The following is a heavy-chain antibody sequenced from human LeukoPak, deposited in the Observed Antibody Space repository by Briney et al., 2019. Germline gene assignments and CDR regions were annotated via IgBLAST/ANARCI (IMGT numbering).Heavy chain of an antibody. CDR1: GGSISSYY. CDR2: IYYSGST. D-gene: IGHD1-26*01. Sequence: SETLSLTCTVSGGSISSYYWSWIRQPPGKGLEWIGYIYYSGSTNYNPSLKSRVTISVDTSKNQFSLKLSSVTAADTAVYYCARKVVGATMAAFDIWGQGTMVTVSS. V-gene: IGHV4-59*01. CDR3: ARKVVGATMAAFDI. J-gene: IGHJ3*02.